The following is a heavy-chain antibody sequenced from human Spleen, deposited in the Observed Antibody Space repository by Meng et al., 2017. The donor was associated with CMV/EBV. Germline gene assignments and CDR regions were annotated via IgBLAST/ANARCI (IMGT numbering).Heavy chain of an antibody. Sequence: SETLSLTCTVSGGSISSSSYYWGWIRQPPGKGLEWIGSIYYSGSTYYNPSLKSRVTISVDTSKNQFSLKLSSVTAADTAVYYCARHCSYSNYVLTYWFDPWGQGTLVTVSS. V-gene: IGHV4-39*01. J-gene: IGHJ5*02. CDR2: IYYSGST. CDR3: ARHCSYSNYVLTYWFDP. CDR1: GGSISSSSYY. D-gene: IGHD4-11*01.